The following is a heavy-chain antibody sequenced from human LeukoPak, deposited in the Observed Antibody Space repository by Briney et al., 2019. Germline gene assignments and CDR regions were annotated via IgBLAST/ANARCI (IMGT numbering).Heavy chain of an antibody. V-gene: IGHV1-2*02. CDR3: VPLLLWFGEGNYGMDV. D-gene: IGHD3-10*01. CDR2: INPNSGGT. CDR1: GYTFTGYY. Sequence: ASVKVSCKASGYTFTGYYMHWVRQAPGQGLEWMGWINPNSGGTNYAQKFQGRVTTTRDTSISTAYMELSRLRSDDTAVYYCVPLLLWFGEGNYGMDVWGQGTTVTVSS. J-gene: IGHJ6*02.